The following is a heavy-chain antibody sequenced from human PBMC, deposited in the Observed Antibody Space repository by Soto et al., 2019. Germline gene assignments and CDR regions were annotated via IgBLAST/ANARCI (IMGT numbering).Heavy chain of an antibody. Sequence: WTWIRQSPGKGLEWIGDIKHSGRVNYSPSLKSRVTISLDTSKNQFSLTLSAVTAADTAMYYCSTRAYDTNGYYRFDPWGQGTLVTVSS. V-gene: IGHV4-34*01. CDR3: STRAYDTNGYYRFDP. D-gene: IGHD3-22*01. J-gene: IGHJ5*01. CDR2: IKHSGRV.